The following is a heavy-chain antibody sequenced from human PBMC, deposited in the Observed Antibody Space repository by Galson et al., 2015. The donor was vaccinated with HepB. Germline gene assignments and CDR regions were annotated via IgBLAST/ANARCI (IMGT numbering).Heavy chain of an antibody. CDR2: ISYDGSNE. D-gene: IGHD3-10*01. CDR1: GLSLSSYV. CDR3: AGGLDYGSGRRLFDY. V-gene: IGHV3-30-3*01. J-gene: IGHJ4*02. Sequence: SLRLSCAASGLSLSSYVMHWVRQAPGRGLEWVARISYDGSNEYYAASVKGRFTISRDSSKNTLYVQMNSLRDEDTAVYFCAGGLDYGSGRRLFDYWGPGTLVTVSS.